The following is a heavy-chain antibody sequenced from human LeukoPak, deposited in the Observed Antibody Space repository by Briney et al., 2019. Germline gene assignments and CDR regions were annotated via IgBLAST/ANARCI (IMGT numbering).Heavy chain of an antibody. CDR3: ARTPIRVAARLRWFDP. CDR2: MNPNSGNT. Sequence: GASVKVSCKASGYTFTSYDINWVRQATGQGLEWMGWMNPNSGNTGYAQKFQGRVTMTRNTSISAAYMELSSLRPEDTAVYYCARTPIRVAARLRWFDPWGQGTLVTVSS. D-gene: IGHD6-6*01. V-gene: IGHV1-8*01. CDR1: GYTFTSYD. J-gene: IGHJ5*02.